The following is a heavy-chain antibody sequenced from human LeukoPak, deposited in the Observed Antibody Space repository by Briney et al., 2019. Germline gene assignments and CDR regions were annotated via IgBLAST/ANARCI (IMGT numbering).Heavy chain of an antibody. CDR3: ASRRSGWPNDAFDI. Sequence: GGSLRLSCAASGFTFSSYSMNWVRQAPGKGLEWVSSISSSSYIYYADSVEGRFTISRDNAKNSVFLQMNDLRAGDTALYYCASRRSGWPNDAFDIWGQGTMVTVTS. V-gene: IGHV3-21*04. CDR2: ISSSSYI. CDR1: GFTFSSYS. D-gene: IGHD6-19*01. J-gene: IGHJ3*02.